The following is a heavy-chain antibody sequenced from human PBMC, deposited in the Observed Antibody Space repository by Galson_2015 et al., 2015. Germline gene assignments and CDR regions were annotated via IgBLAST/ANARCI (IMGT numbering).Heavy chain of an antibody. CDR2: IYYSGST. CDR3: ARHYRGYSSSWSDYFDY. J-gene: IGHJ4*02. V-gene: IGHV4-39*01. D-gene: IGHD6-13*01. CDR1: GGSISSSSYY. Sequence: SETLSLTCTVSGGSISSSSYYWGWIRQPPGKGLEWIGSIYYSGSTYYNPSLKSRVTISVDTSKNQFSLKLSSVTAADTAVYYCARHYRGYSSSWSDYFDYWGQGTLVTVSS.